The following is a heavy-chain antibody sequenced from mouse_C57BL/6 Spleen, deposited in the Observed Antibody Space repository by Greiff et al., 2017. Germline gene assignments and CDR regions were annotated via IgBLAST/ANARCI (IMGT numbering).Heavy chain of an antibody. V-gene: IGHV1-15*01. CDR3: TRWSRGQDLDD. Sequence: VQLQQSGAELVRPGASVTLSCKASGYTFTDYEMPWVKQTPVHGLEWIGAIDPETGGTAYNQKFKGKAILTADKSSSTAYMELRSLTSEDSAVYYGTRWSRGQDLDDWGEGTTLTVSS. CDR1: GYTFTDYE. CDR2: IDPETGGT. D-gene: IGHD3-3*01. J-gene: IGHJ2*01.